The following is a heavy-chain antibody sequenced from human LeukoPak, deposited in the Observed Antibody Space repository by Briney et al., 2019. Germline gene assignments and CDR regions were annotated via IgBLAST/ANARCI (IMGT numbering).Heavy chain of an antibody. D-gene: IGHD3-10*01. J-gene: IGHJ4*02. CDR3: AKDPDGSLLGFGDNYFDY. V-gene: IGHV3-23*01. CDR1: GFTFSSYA. CDR2: ISGSGGST. Sequence: PGGSLRLSCAASGFTFSSYAMSWVRQAPGKGLEWVSAISGSGGSTYYADSVKGRFTISRDNSKNTLYLQMNSLRAEDTAVYYCAKDPDGSLLGFGDNYFDYWGQGTLVTVSS.